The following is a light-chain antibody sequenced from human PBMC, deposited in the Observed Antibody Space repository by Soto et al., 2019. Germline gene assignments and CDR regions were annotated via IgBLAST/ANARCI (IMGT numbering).Light chain of an antibody. V-gene: IGLV2-14*03. Sequence: QSVLTQPASVSWSTGQSITIFCTGTSSDVGGYNYVSWYQQHPGSAPKLMIYDVSSRPSGVSNRFSGSKSGNTASLTISGLQAEDEADYYCSSYTSSFKLAVFGSGTKVTVL. J-gene: IGLJ1*01. CDR1: SSDVGGYNY. CDR2: DVS. CDR3: SSYTSSFKLAV.